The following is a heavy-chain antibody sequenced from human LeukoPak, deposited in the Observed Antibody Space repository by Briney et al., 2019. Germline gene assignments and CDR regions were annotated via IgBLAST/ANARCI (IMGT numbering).Heavy chain of an antibody. CDR1: GFTFSNYW. CDR2: IKQDGSEK. V-gene: IGHV3-7*01. Sequence: GGSLRLSCAASGFTFSNYWMSLVRQAPGKGLEWVANIKQDGSEKYYVDSVKGRFTISRDNAKNSLYLQMNSLRVEDTAVYYCARAGYYYGSLNYYNDYWGQGTLVTVSS. J-gene: IGHJ4*02. CDR3: ARAGYYYGSLNYYNDY. D-gene: IGHD3-10*01.